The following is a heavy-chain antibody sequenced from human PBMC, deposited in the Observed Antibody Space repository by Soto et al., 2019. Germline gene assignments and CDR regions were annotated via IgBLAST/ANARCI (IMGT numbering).Heavy chain of an antibody. J-gene: IGHJ5*02. V-gene: IGHV5-51*01. CDR3: ARRNSAIGNWFDP. Sequence: SLKISCQGSGYSFTSYWIGWVRQMPGKGLEWMGIIYPGDSDTRYSPSFQGQVTISADKSISTAYLQWSSLKASDTAMYYCARRNSAIGNWFDPWGQGTLVTVS. D-gene: IGHD3-10*01. CDR2: IYPGDSDT. CDR1: GYSFTSYW.